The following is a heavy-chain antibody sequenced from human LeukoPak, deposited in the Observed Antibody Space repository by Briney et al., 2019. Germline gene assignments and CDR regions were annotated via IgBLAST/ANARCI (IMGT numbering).Heavy chain of an antibody. CDR2: IIPILGIA. D-gene: IGHD3-22*01. V-gene: IGHV1-69*04. CDR3: ARGVSRITMIVDGMDV. J-gene: IGHJ6*02. Sequence: GASVKVSCKASGGTFSSYAISWVRQAPGQGLEWMGRIIPILGIANYAQKLQGRVTMTTDTSTSTAYMELRSLRSDDTAVYYCARGVSRITMIVDGMDVWGQGTTVTVSS. CDR1: GGTFSSYA.